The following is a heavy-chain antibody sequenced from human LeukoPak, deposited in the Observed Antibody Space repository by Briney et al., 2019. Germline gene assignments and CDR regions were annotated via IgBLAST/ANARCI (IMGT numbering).Heavy chain of an antibody. D-gene: IGHD2-21*02. CDR1: GGSISSGRYY. CDR3: ARVGGDRPSYSSDY. CDR2: IYTSGST. V-gene: IGHV4-61*02. J-gene: IGHJ4*03. Sequence: SETLSLTCTVSGGSISSGRYYWRWIRQPAGKELEWIGRIYTSGSTNYNPSLKSRVTISVDTSKNQFSLKLSSVTPDDTALYYCARVGGDRPSYSSDYSGHGTLVTVSS.